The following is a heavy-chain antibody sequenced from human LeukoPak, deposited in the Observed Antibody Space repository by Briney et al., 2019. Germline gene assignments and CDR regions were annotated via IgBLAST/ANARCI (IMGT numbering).Heavy chain of an antibody. CDR3: ATNTGTVFDY. V-gene: IGHV4-59*01. D-gene: IGHD7-27*01. CDR1: GGSITPYY. J-gene: IGHJ4*02. Sequence: SETLSLTCTVSGGSITPYYLTWIRQPPGRGLEWIGYVYYDGSNDYNPSLRSRVTILLDMSKHQFSLKLTSVTAADTAAYYCATNTGTVFDYWGQGILVTVSS. CDR2: VYYDGSN.